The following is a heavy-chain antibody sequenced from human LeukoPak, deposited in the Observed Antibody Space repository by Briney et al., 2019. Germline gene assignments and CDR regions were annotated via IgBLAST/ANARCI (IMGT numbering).Heavy chain of an antibody. CDR2: IGGSGDNT. CDR3: AKGRGTTVTSAANY. D-gene: IGHD4-17*01. V-gene: IGHV3-23*01. CDR1: GFTFSSYA. Sequence: GGSLRLSWAASGFTFSSYAMSWVRQAPGKGLEWVSSIGGSGDNTFYADSVKDRFTISRDNSKNTLFLQMNSLRAEDKAVYYFAKGRGTTVTSAANYWGQGTLVTVSS. J-gene: IGHJ4*02.